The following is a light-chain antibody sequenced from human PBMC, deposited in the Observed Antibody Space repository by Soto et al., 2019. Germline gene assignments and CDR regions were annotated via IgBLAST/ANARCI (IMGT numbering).Light chain of an antibody. J-gene: IGKJ3*01. CDR3: QQSYSTLYT. Sequence: DIQMTQSPSSLSASVGDRVTITCRASQSISSYLNWYQQKPGKAPKLLIYAASSLLSGVQSRFSGSGSGTDFTLTISSLQPEDFATYYCQQSYSTLYTFGPGTKVDIK. V-gene: IGKV1-39*01. CDR1: QSISSY. CDR2: AAS.